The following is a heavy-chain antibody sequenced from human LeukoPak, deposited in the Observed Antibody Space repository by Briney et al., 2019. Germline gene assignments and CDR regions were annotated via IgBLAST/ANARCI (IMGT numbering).Heavy chain of an antibody. V-gene: IGHV4-34*01. CDR3: ARHSKWFAARYFDY. Sequence: NTSETLSLTCAVYGGSFSGYYWSWIRQPPRKGLEWIGEINHSGSTNYNPSLKSRVTIPVDTSKNQFSLKLSSVTAADTAVYYCARHSKWFAARYFDYWGQGTLVTVSS. D-gene: IGHD3-10*01. J-gene: IGHJ4*02. CDR1: GGSFSGYY. CDR2: INHSGST.